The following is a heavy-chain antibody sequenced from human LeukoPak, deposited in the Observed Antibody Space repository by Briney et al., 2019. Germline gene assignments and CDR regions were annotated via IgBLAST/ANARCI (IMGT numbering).Heavy chain of an antibody. Sequence: GGSLRLSCAASGFTVSSNYMSWVRQAPGKGLEWVSVIYTGGYTYYADSVKGRFTISRDNSKNTLYLQMNSLRVEDTAVYYCARDGGYFDRLAYFFDYWGQGALVPVSS. CDR2: IYTGGYT. CDR3: ARDGGYFDRLAYFFDY. D-gene: IGHD3-9*01. V-gene: IGHV3-53*05. J-gene: IGHJ4*02. CDR1: GFTVSSNY.